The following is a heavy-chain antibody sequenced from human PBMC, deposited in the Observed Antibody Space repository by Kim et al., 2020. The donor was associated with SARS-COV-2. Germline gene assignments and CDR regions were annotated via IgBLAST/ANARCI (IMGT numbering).Heavy chain of an antibody. D-gene: IGHD6-19*01. CDR3: ARSPRQWLVRGKSYNWFDP. J-gene: IGHJ5*02. V-gene: IGHV4-34*01. Sequence: SETLSLTCAVYGGSFSGYYWSWIRQPPGKGLEWIGEINHSGSTNYNPSLKSRVTISVDTSKNQFSLKLSSVTAADTAVYYCARSPRQWLVRGKSYNWFDPWGQGTLVTVSS. CDR2: INHSGST. CDR1: GGSFSGYY.